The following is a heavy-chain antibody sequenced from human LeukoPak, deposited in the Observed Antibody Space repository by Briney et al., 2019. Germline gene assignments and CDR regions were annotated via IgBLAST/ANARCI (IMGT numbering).Heavy chain of an antibody. D-gene: IGHD4-23*01. CDR3: ARGGLDYGGNSPYYYYGMDV. V-gene: IGHV3-53*01. J-gene: IGHJ6*02. CDR1: GFTVSSNY. Sequence: GGSLRLSCAASGFTVSSNYMSWVRLAPGKGLEWVSVIYSGGSTYYADSVKGRFTISRDNSKNTLYLQMNSLRAEDTAVYYCARGGLDYGGNSPYYYYGMDVWGQGTTVTVSS. CDR2: IYSGGST.